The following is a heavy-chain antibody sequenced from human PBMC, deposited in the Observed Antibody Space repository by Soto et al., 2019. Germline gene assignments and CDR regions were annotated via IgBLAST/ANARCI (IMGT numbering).Heavy chain of an antibody. Sequence: QVQLVESGGGVVQPGRSLRLSCAASGFTFSSYGMHWVRQAPGKGLEWVAVIWYDGSNKYYADSVKGRFTISRDNSKNTLYQQMNSLRAEDTAVYYCARADQLELPDYWGQGTLVTVSS. J-gene: IGHJ4*02. CDR2: IWYDGSNK. D-gene: IGHD1-7*01. CDR3: ARADQLELPDY. CDR1: GFTFSSYG. V-gene: IGHV3-33*01.